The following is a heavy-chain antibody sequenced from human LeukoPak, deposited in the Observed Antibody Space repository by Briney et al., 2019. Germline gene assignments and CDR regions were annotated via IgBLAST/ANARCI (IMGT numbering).Heavy chain of an antibody. CDR2: IYSGGST. J-gene: IGHJ4*02. V-gene: IGHV3-66*01. Sequence: GGSLRLSCAASGFTVSSNYMSWVRQAPGKGLEWVSVIYSGGSTYYADSVKGRFTISRDNSKNTLYLQMNSLRAEDTAVYYCAKVDYYDSSGSPFDYWGQGTLVTVSS. CDR3: AKVDYYDSSGSPFDY. CDR1: GFTVSSNY. D-gene: IGHD3-22*01.